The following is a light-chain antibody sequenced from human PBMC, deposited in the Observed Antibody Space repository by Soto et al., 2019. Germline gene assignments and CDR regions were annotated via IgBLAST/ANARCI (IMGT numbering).Light chain of an antibody. CDR2: VTS. V-gene: IGKV1D-12*01. Sequence: DIQMTQSPSSVSASVGDRVTITCRASQGISSWLAWYQQKPGKAPKLLIYVTSNLQGGGPSRFSGSGYGTDFTLTISSLPPEDFATYYCQQANSFPVTFDQGTRLEIK. CDR3: QQANSFPVT. J-gene: IGKJ5*01. CDR1: QGISSW.